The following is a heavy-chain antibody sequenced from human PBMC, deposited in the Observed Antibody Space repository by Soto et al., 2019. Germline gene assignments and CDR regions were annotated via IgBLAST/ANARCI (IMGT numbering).Heavy chain of an antibody. J-gene: IGHJ5*02. V-gene: IGHV1-2*02. CDR2: INPNSGGT. CDR1: GYTFTGYY. CDR3: ASHPSGYCSGGSCFDP. Sequence: QVPLVQSGAEVKKPGASVKVSCKASGYTFTGYYMHWVRQAPGQGLEWMGWINPNSGGTNYAQKFQGRVTMTRDTSISTAYMELSRLRSDDTAVYYCASHPSGYCSGGSCFDPWGQGTLVTVSS. D-gene: IGHD2-15*01.